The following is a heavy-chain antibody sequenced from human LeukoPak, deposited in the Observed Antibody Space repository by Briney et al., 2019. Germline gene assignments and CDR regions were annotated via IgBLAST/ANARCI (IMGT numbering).Heavy chain of an antibody. J-gene: IGHJ4*02. CDR3: ARVQMATTINNFYFDY. CDR2: IIPRFGKA. D-gene: IGHD5-24*01. V-gene: IGHV1-69*01. CDR1: GIIFSRDG. Sequence: GSSVKVSCKTSGIIFSRDGITWVRQAPGQGLEWMGGIIPRFGKANYPQKFQGRITITADESTSTAYMELSSLRSEDTAVYFCARVQMATTINNFYFDYWGPGTLVTVFS.